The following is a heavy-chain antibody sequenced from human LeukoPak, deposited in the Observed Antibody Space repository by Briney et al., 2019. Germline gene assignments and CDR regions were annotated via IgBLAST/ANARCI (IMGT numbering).Heavy chain of an antibody. CDR1: GFSFSSYW. Sequence: PGGSLRLSCGASGFSFSSYWMSWVRETPGKGLEWVANIKEDGSERYYVDSVKGRFTISRDNAKNSLFLQMNSLRAEDTAVYYCARDSRHCTNIDCRGDASDIWGQGTVVTVSS. J-gene: IGHJ3*02. V-gene: IGHV3-7*01. CDR2: IKEDGSER. D-gene: IGHD2-8*01. CDR3: ARDSRHCTNIDCRGDASDI.